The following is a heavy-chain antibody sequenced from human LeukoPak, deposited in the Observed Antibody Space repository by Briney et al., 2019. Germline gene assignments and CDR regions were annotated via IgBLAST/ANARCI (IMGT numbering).Heavy chain of an antibody. CDR2: MNPNSGNT. CDR1: GYTFTSYD. D-gene: IGHD5-24*01. CDR3: ARDRVKRSEMNRFDP. V-gene: IGHV1-8*01. J-gene: IGHJ5*02. Sequence: ASVKVSCKPSGYTFTSYDINWVRQATGQGLEWMGWMNPNSGNTGYAQKFQGRVTMTRNTSISTAYMELSSLRSEDTAVYYCARDRVKRSEMNRFDPWGQGTLVTVSS.